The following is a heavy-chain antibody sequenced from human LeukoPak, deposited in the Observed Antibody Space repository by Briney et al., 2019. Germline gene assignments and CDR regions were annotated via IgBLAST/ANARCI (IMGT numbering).Heavy chain of an antibody. D-gene: IGHD3-9*01. CDR2: IYYSGST. CDR1: GGSISSYY. CDR3: VREKRTYEILTGSYYYYGMDV. Sequence: SETLSLTCTVSGGSISSYYWSWIRQPPGKGLEWIGYIYYSGSTNYNPSLKSRVTISVDTSKNQFSLKLSSVTAADTAVYFCVREKRTYEILTGSYYYYGMDVWGKGTTVTVSS. V-gene: IGHV4-59*01. J-gene: IGHJ6*04.